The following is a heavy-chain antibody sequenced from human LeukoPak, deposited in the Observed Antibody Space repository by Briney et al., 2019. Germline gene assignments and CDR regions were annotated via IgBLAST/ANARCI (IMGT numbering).Heavy chain of an antibody. Sequence: GESLKISCKGSGYSFTSYWIGWVRQMPGKGLEWMGIIYPGDSDTRYSPSFQGQVTISADKSISTAYLQWSSLKASDTAMYYCARHTGVSYGYSGVDYWGQGTLVTVSS. CDR2: IYPGDSDT. CDR1: GYSFTSYW. V-gene: IGHV5-51*01. J-gene: IGHJ4*02. CDR3: ARHTGVSYGYSGVDY. D-gene: IGHD5-18*01.